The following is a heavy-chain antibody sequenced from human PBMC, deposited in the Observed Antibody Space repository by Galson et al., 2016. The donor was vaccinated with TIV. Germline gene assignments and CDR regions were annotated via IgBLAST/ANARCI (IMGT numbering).Heavy chain of an antibody. Sequence: SVKVSCKASGYIFTTYYIHWVRQAPGQGLEWMGMLNPSGVTTPYAEKFQDRVTMSMDTSTSTFYMELSSLTSEDTAIYYCSREKYSGFGFRGQGTLVTVSS. D-gene: IGHD5-12*01. CDR2: LNPSGVTT. CDR3: SREKYSGFGF. J-gene: IGHJ4*02. V-gene: IGHV1-46*01. CDR1: GYIFTTYY.